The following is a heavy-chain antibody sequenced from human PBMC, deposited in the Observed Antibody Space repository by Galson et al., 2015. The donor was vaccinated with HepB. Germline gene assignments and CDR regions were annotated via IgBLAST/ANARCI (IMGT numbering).Heavy chain of an antibody. CDR2: INPHDSET. V-gene: IGHV5-51*01. D-gene: IGHD4-11*01. Sequence: QSGAEVKKPGESLKISCKASGYSFTMYWIGWVRQMPGKGPEWLGIINPHDSETRYSPSFQGQVTISADKSISTAYLQWSSLKASDTAMYYCARFLTTKGGCDYWGQGTLVTVSS. J-gene: IGHJ4*02. CDR3: ARFLTTKGGCDY. CDR1: GYSFTMYW.